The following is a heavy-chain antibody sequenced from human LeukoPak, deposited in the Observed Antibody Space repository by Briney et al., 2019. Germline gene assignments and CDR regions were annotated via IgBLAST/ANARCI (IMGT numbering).Heavy chain of an antibody. CDR2: IRSKAKNYAT. J-gene: IGHJ4*02. CDR3: TAPFFGYCNNDICGGGDD. Sequence: GGSLRLSCVASGFSFSDSTIHWVRQASGKGLEWVGRIRSKAKNYATSYGSSVTGRFSISRDDSTNTAYILLNSLKVDDTALYYCTAPFFGYCNNDICGGGDDWGQGTLVTVSS. CDR1: GFSFSDST. D-gene: IGHD2-8*01. V-gene: IGHV3-73*01.